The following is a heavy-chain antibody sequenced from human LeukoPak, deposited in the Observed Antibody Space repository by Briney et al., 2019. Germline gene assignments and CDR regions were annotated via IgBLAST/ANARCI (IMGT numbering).Heavy chain of an antibody. V-gene: IGHV4-38-2*02. D-gene: IGHD4-23*01. CDR1: GYSISSGYY. CDR2: IYHSGST. CDR3: AKDGGGTTVVMGAFDY. J-gene: IGHJ4*02. Sequence: PSETLSLTCTVSGYSISSGYYWGWIRQPPGKGLEWIGSIYHSGSTYYNPSLKSRVTISVDTSKNQFSLKLSSVTAADTAVYYCAKDGGGTTVVMGAFDYWGQGTLVTVSS.